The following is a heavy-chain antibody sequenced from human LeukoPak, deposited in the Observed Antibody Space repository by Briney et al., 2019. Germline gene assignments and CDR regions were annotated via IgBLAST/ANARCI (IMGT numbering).Heavy chain of an antibody. J-gene: IGHJ4*02. CDR1: GFTLRNYG. CDR3: ASLYNDYGDY. D-gene: IGHD5-24*01. Sequence: AGGSLRLSCAASGFTLRNYGMSWVRQAPGKGLEWVSGTIGSGDSKFYADPVKGRFTISRDNSRNTLYLHMNSLRVDDTAVYYCASLYNDYGDYWGQGALVTVSS. CDR2: TIGSGDSK. V-gene: IGHV3-23*01.